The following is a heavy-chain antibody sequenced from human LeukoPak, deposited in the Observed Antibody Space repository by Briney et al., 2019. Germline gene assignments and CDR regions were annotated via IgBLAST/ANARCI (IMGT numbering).Heavy chain of an antibody. J-gene: IGHJ4*02. Sequence: GGSLRLSCAASGFTFSSNAMHWVGQAQAKGRGWEAVISYDGSSKYYADSVKGRFTISRDNSKNTLYLQMNSLRAEDTAVYYCARDRSSYEYYFDYWGQGTLVTVSS. V-gene: IGHV3-30-3*01. D-gene: IGHD5-12*01. CDR1: GFTFSSNA. CDR2: ISYDGSSK. CDR3: ARDRSSYEYYFDY.